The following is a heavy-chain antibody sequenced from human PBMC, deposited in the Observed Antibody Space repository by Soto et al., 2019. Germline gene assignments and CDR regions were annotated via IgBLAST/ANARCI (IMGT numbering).Heavy chain of an antibody. Sequence: QVQLVDSGGGVVQPGGSLRLSCAASGFTFSTYGMHWVRQAPGKGLEWVAVISSDGSKQYYTDSVKGRFTISRDNSKNTLYLQMNSLRAEDTAIYYCAKDGVGGAGQLWHVRFPDYWGQGTQVTVSS. CDR2: ISSDGSKQ. V-gene: IGHV3-30*18. D-gene: IGHD3-3*01. J-gene: IGHJ4*02. CDR1: GFTFSTYG. CDR3: AKDGVGGAGQLWHVRFPDY.